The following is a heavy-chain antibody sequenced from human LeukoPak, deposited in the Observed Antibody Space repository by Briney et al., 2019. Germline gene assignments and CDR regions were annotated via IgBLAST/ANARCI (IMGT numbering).Heavy chain of an antibody. V-gene: IGHV3-66*02. CDR3: ARAAAAGIPFDY. D-gene: IGHD6-13*01. Sequence: GGSLRLSCAASGFTFSSNYMSWVRQAPGKGLEWVSVIYSGGSTYYADSVKGRFTISRDNSKNTLYLQMNSLRAEDTAVYYCARAAAAGIPFDYWGQGTLVTVSS. J-gene: IGHJ4*02. CDR2: IYSGGST. CDR1: GFTFSSNY.